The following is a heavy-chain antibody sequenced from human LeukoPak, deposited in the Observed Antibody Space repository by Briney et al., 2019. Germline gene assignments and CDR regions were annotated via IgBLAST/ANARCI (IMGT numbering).Heavy chain of an antibody. V-gene: IGHV4-39*01. D-gene: IGHD3-22*01. Sequence: SETLSLTCTVSGGSISSSSYYWGWIRQPPGKGLEWIVSIYYSGSTYYNPSRKSRVTISVDTSKNQFSLKLSSVAAADTAVYYCASLQDSSGYPYYFDYWGQGTLVTVSS. CDR2: IYYSGST. J-gene: IGHJ4*02. CDR3: ASLQDSSGYPYYFDY. CDR1: GGSISSSSYY.